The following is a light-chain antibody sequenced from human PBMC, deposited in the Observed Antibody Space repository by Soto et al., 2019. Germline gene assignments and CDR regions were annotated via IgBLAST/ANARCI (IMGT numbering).Light chain of an antibody. CDR3: QQYHNWPPIT. Sequence: EPLITQSPANLSLSPGETATFSCRARQSISTNLAWYQQTLGXPPRLLIYGASTMATGIPARFSSSGSGTEFTLTISSLQSEDFAVYYGQQYHNWPPITFGQGTRLEI. J-gene: IGKJ5*01. CDR1: QSISTN. V-gene: IGKV3D-15*01. CDR2: GAS.